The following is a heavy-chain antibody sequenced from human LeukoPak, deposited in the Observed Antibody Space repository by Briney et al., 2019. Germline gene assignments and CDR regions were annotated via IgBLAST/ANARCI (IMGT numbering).Heavy chain of an antibody. CDR1: GYTFTGYF. CDR3: ARGDTTMVYYFDY. D-gene: IGHD5-18*01. CDR2: INPNSGGT. J-gene: IGHJ4*02. Sequence: GASVKVSCKASGYTFTGYFMHWVRQAPGQGLEWMGWINPNSGGTNYAQKFQGRVTMTSDTSISTAYMELSRLRSDDTAVYHCARGDTTMVYYFDYWGQGTLVTVSS. V-gene: IGHV1-2*02.